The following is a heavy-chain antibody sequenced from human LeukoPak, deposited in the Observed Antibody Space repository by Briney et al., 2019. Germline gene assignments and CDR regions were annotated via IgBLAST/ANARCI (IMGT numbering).Heavy chain of an antibody. CDR2: IYYSGST. CDR3: ARQSDDYVWGSYRYLYY. Sequence: PSETLSLTCTVSGGSISSSSYYWGWIRQPPGKGLEWIGSIYYSGSTYYNPSLKSRVTIPVDTSKNQFSLKLSSVTAADTAVYYCARQSDDYVWGSYRYLYYWGQGTLVTVSS. J-gene: IGHJ4*02. V-gene: IGHV4-39*01. D-gene: IGHD3-16*02. CDR1: GGSISSSSYY.